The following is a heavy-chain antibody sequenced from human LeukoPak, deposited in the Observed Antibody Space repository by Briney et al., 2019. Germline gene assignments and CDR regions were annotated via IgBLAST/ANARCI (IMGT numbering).Heavy chain of an antibody. CDR3: ARGPRYCSTTSCYNEWYWFDP. D-gene: IGHD2-2*02. CDR2: IGGYNGNT. V-gene: IGHV1-18*01. J-gene: IGHJ5*02. Sequence: ASVKVSCKASGYTFTSYGISWVRQAPGQGLEWMGWIGGYNGNTNYAQKLQGRVTMTTDKSTSTVYMEVRSLRSDDTAVYYCARGPRYCSTTSCYNEWYWFDPWGQGTLVTVSS. CDR1: GYTFTSYG.